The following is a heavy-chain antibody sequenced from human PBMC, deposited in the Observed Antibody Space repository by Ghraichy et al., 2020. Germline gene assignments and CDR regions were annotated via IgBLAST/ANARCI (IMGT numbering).Heavy chain of an antibody. D-gene: IGHD6-19*01. V-gene: IGHV3-7*03. CDR3: ARSRWPVDY. Sequence: GGSLRLSCTASGFTLNNYWMSWVRQAPGKGLEWVANINQDGNSKNYVDSVKGRFTISKDNAKNSVYLQMNSLTADDTAVYYCARSRWPVDYWGQGTLVTVSS. CDR1: GFTLNNYW. CDR2: INQDGNSK. J-gene: IGHJ4*02.